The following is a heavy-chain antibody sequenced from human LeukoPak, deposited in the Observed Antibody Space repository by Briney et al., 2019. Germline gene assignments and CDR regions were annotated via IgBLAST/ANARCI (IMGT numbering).Heavy chain of an antibody. CDR3: TTTKPHSGPYSSYEYYYYGMDV. D-gene: IGHD5-12*01. V-gene: IGHV3-15*01. CDR1: GFTFSSYW. Sequence: PGGSLRLSCATSGFTFSSYWMSWVRQAPGKGLEWVGRIKGKSDDGTTDYAAPVKRRFTISRDDSKNKLYLQMNSLKTEDTAVYYCTTTKPHSGPYSSYEYYYYGMDVWGQGTTVTVSS. CDR2: IKGKSDDGTT. J-gene: IGHJ6*02.